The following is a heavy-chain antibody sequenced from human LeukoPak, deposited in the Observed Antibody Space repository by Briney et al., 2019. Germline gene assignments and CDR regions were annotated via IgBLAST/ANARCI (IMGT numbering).Heavy chain of an antibody. V-gene: IGHV4-31*03. CDR3: ARGDLRYFDY. J-gene: IGHJ4*02. Sequence: SSETLSLTCTVSGGSISSGGYYWSWIRQHPGKGLEWIGYIYYSGSTYYNPSLKSRVTISVDTSKNQFSLKLSSVTAADTAVYYCARGDLRYFDYWGQGTPVTVSS. CDR1: GGSISSGGYY. CDR2: IYYSGST.